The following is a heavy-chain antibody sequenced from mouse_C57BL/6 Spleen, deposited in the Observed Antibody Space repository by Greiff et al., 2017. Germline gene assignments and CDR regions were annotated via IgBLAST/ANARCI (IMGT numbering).Heavy chain of an antibody. CDR3: SKIIRSDAMDY. V-gene: IGHV14-1*01. CDR1: GFNIKDYY. J-gene: IGHJ4*01. CDR2: IDPEDGDT. Sequence: EVQLQQSGAELVRPGASVKLSCTASGFNIKDYYMHWVKQRPEQGLEWIGRIDPEDGDTEYAPKFQGKGTITADTSSNTAYLQLSSLTSEDTAFYYCSKIIRSDAMDYWGQRTSVTVSS.